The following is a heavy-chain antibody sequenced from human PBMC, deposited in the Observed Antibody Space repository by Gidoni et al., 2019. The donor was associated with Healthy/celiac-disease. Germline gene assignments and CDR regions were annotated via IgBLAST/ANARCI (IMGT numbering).Heavy chain of an antibody. J-gene: IGHJ4*02. CDR3: ARVSIRDDSSHYFDY. CDR2: IKQDGSEK. CDR1: GFTVSSYW. Sequence: EVKPVESGGGLVQPGGSLRLSCAAHGFTVSSYWMSWVRQAPGKGLGWVANIKQDGSEKYYVDSVKGRFTISRDNAKNSLYLQMNSLRAEDTAVYYCARVSIRDDSSHYFDYWGQGTLVTVSS. D-gene: IGHD3-22*01. V-gene: IGHV3-7*01.